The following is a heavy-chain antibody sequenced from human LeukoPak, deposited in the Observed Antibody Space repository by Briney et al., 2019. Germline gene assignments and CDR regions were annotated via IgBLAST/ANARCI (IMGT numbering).Heavy chain of an antibody. CDR2: IANDGRDK. Sequence: GGSLRLSCAASGFTFSSHVMHWVRQAPGKGLEWVAVIANDGRDKKYADSVKGRFTISRDNSKNTLYLQMNSLRAEDTAIYYCAKDGRVAAAAYYFDYWGQGTLATVSS. CDR1: GFTFSSHV. D-gene: IGHD6-13*01. J-gene: IGHJ4*02. CDR3: AKDGRVAAAAYYFDY. V-gene: IGHV3-30*18.